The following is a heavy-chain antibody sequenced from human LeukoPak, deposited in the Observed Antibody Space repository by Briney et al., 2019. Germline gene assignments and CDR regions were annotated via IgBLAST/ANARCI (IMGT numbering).Heavy chain of an antibody. V-gene: IGHV1-46*01. CDR3: ARSQDWTDLNYYDSSGYGYFDY. Sequence: ASVKVSCKASGYTFTSYYMHWVRQAPGQGLEWMGIINPSGGSTSYAQKFQGRVTMTRDTSTSTVYMELSSLRSEDTAVYYCARSQDWTDLNYYDSSGYGYFDYWSQGTLVTVSS. J-gene: IGHJ4*02. CDR1: GYTFTSYY. CDR2: INPSGGST. D-gene: IGHD3-22*01.